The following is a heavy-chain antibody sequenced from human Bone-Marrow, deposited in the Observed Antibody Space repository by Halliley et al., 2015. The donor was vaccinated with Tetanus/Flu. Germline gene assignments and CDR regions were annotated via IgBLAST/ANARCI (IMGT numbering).Heavy chain of an antibody. V-gene: IGHV4-59*08. CDR3: ARHARLRDAYTPWGY. D-gene: IGHD6-25*01. CDR1: GGSISSYY. Sequence: TLSLTCTVSGGSISSYYWSWIRQTPGRELEWIGYIYYSGNTNYNPSHKSRVTISVDTPKNLFSLKLSFLTAADTGVYYCARHARLRDAYTPWGYWGQGTLVTVSS. CDR2: IYYSGNT. J-gene: IGHJ4*02.